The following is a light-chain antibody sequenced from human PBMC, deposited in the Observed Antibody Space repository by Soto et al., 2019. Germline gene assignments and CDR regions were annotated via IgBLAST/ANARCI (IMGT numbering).Light chain of an antibody. V-gene: IGKV3-15*01. CDR3: QQSNNWPYT. CDR2: GAS. Sequence: EIVMTQSPATLSVSPGERVTLSCRASQDVSDNLAWYQQKPGQTPRLLIYGASTRATTIPARFSGSGSGTEFTLTISSLQSEDFAVYYCQQSNNWPYTFGQGTRLDIK. J-gene: IGKJ2*01. CDR1: QDVSDN.